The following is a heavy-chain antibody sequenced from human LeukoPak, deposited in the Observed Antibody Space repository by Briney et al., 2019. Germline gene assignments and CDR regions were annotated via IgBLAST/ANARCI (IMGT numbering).Heavy chain of an antibody. CDR1: GFTFNNYA. V-gene: IGHV3-23*01. J-gene: IGHJ4*02. CDR3: VRAAPRDCSPASCSLFDT. Sequence: GGSLRLSCAGSGFTFNNYAMGWVRRAPRKGLEWVSTIMIGGDGKHYADSVKGRFTISRDRSESTLYLQMNGLRADDTAVYYCVRAAPRDCSPASCSLFDTWGQGTLVTVSS. CDR2: IMIGGDGK. D-gene: IGHD2-2*01.